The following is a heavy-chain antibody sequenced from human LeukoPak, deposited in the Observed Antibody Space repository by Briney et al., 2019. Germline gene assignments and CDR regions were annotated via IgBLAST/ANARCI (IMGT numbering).Heavy chain of an antibody. D-gene: IGHD6-25*01. CDR2: IYYSGST. V-gene: IGHV4-34*01. CDR1: GGSFSGYY. Sequence: PSETLSLTCAVYGGSFSGYYWSWIRQPPGKGLEWIGSIYYSGSTYYNPSLKSRVTISVDTSKNQFSLKLSSVTAADTAVYYCARRGIAAGDAFDIWGQGTMVTVSS. CDR3: ARRGIAAGDAFDI. J-gene: IGHJ3*02.